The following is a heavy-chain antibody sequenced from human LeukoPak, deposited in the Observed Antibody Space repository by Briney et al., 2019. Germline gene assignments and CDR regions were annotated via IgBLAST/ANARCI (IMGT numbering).Heavy chain of an antibody. CDR3: AKDTGWWSSTCIAFHI. CDR1: GFTLSRYS. CDR2: TSGVGGSI. J-gene: IGHJ3*02. V-gene: IGHV3-23*01. Sequence: PGGSLRLSCAASGFTLSRYSMSWLRQAPGKGLEWVSVTSGVGGSIYNADSVNGRFTRTRDKSKNTSYRQMNGLRAEHRTVYYCAKDTGWWSSTCIAFHIWGQGTMVTVSS. D-gene: IGHD2-15*01.